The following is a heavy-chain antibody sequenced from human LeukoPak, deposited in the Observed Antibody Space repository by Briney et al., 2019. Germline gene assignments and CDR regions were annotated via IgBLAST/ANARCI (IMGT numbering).Heavy chain of an antibody. CDR3: AAVFGSGYYYYFDY. Sequence: ASVTVSFKASGFTFTRSSMQWVRQARGQRRAGIGWIAVGSGNTNYAQKFQGRVTINRDMSTSTAYMELGSLRSEDTAVYYCAAVFGSGYYYYFDYWGRGTLVTVSS. CDR1: GFTFTRSS. J-gene: IGHJ4*02. V-gene: IGHV1-58*02. D-gene: IGHD3-22*01. CDR2: IAVGSGNT.